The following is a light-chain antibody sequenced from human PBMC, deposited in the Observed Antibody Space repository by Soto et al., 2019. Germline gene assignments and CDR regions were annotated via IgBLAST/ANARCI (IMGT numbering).Light chain of an antibody. V-gene: IGKV3D-20*02. J-gene: IGKJ5*01. CDR1: QTVSSSF. Sequence: EIVLTQSPGTLSLSPGERATLSCRASQTVSSSFLAWYQQTPGQAPRLLIYAASNRATGIPARFSGSGSGTDFTLTISSLEPEDFAVYYCQQRSNWPPITFGQGTRREIK. CDR2: AAS. CDR3: QQRSNWPPIT.